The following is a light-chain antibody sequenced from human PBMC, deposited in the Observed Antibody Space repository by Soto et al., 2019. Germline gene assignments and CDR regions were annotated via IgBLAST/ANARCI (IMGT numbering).Light chain of an antibody. J-gene: IGLJ2*01. CDR1: SSDVGGYNY. V-gene: IGLV2-14*01. Sequence: QSVLTQPASVSGSPGQSITISCTGTSSDVGGYNYVSWYQQHPGKAPKLMIYDVSNRPSGVSNRFSGSKSGNAASLTISGLQAEDEAYYYWSSYTNSSTLGVFGGGTKVTVL. CDR2: DVS. CDR3: SSYTNSSTLGV.